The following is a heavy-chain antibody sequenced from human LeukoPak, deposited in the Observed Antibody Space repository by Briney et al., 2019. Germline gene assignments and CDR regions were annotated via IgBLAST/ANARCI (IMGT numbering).Heavy chain of an antibody. CDR2: ISGSGGST. D-gene: IGHD3-22*01. J-gene: IGHJ6*03. Sequence: PGGTLRLSCAASGFTFSSYGMSWVRQAPGKGLEWVSAISGSGGSTYYADSVKGRFTISRDNAKNSLYLQMNSLRAEDTAVYYCAKVGSYYYDSSGKPHYYYYMDVWGKGTTVTVSS. CDR3: AKVGSYYYDSSGKPHYYYYMDV. CDR1: GFTFSSYG. V-gene: IGHV3-23*01.